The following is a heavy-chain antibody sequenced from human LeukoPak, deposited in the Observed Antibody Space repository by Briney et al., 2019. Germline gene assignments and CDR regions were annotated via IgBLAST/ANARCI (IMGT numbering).Heavy chain of an antibody. D-gene: IGHD3-16*02. CDR2: ISYDGSNK. J-gene: IGHJ4*02. Sequence: PGGSLRLSCAASGFTFSSYAMHWVRQAPGKGLEWVAVISYDGSNKYYADSVKGRFTISRDSSKNTLYVQMNSLRAEDTAVYYCARDGSLYVWESYRGGYFDYWGQGTLVTVSS. CDR1: GFTFSSYA. V-gene: IGHV3-30*04. CDR3: ARDGSLYVWESYRGGYFDY.